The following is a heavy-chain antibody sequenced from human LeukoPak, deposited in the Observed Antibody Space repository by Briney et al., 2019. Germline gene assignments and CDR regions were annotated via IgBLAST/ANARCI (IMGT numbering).Heavy chain of an antibody. Sequence: ASVKVSCKASGYTFTGYYMHWVRQAPGQGLEWMGWINPNSGGTNYAQNFQGRVTMTRDTSTSTAYMELSSLRSDDTAVYYCARDVLAVAGHCFDFWGQGTLVTVS. CDR2: INPNSGGT. CDR1: GYTFTGYY. D-gene: IGHD6-19*01. J-gene: IGHJ4*02. CDR3: ARDVLAVAGHCFDF. V-gene: IGHV1-2*02.